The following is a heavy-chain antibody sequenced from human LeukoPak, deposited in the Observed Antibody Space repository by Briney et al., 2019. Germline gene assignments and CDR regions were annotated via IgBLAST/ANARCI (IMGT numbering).Heavy chain of an antibody. CDR1: GYTFIRNG. J-gene: IGHJ4*02. Sequence: ASVKVSCKASGYTFIRNGISWVRQAPGQGLEWMGWISPYNENRKYLQKLQGRVTLSTDTSTSTAYMELRSLTSDDTAVYYCAREESIGRYQFLHDYWGQGTLSPSPQ. V-gene: IGHV1-18*01. CDR2: ISPYNENR. D-gene: IGHD1-26*01. CDR3: AREESIGRYQFLHDY.